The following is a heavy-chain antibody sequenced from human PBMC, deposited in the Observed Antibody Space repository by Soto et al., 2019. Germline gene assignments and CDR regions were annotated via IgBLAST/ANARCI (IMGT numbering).Heavy chain of an antibody. V-gene: IGHV1-2*02. J-gene: IGHJ6*02. D-gene: IGHD7-27*01. CDR1: GYTFTGYY. CDR2: INPNSGGT. CDR3: ARDSLNWGLYYYYGMDV. Sequence: ASVKVSCKASGYTFTGYYMHWVRQAPGQGLEWMGWINPNSGGTNYAQKFQGRVTMTRDTSISTAYMELSRLRSDDTAVYYCARDSLNWGLYYYYGMDVWGQGTTVTVSS.